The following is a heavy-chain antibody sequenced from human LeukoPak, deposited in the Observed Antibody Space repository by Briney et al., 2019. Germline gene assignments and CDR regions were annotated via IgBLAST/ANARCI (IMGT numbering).Heavy chain of an antibody. CDR3: ARDAGWGYYDL. Sequence: GGSLRLSCVASGFTFSTSWVTWVRQAPGTGLEWVANIDKHGNGKYYVDSVKGRFAISRDYASTSVFLQMDSLRAEDTSVYYCARDAGWGYYDLWGQGTPVTVSS. D-gene: IGHD1-26*01. CDR1: GFTFSTSW. CDR2: IDKHGNGK. J-gene: IGHJ4*02. V-gene: IGHV3-7*01.